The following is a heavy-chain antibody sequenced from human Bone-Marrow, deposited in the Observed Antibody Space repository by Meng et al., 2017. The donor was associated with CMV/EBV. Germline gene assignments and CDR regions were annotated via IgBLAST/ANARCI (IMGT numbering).Heavy chain of an antibody. CDR1: GYTFTSYG. V-gene: IGHV1-2*02. CDR2: INPNSGGT. J-gene: IGHJ5*02. Sequence: ASVNVSCKASGYTFTSYGISWVRQAPGQGLEWMGWINPNSGGTNYAQKFQGRVTMTRDTSISTAYMELSRLRSDDTAVYYCARADSGSVYNWFDPWGQGTLVTVSS. D-gene: IGHD2-21*01. CDR3: ARADSGSVYNWFDP.